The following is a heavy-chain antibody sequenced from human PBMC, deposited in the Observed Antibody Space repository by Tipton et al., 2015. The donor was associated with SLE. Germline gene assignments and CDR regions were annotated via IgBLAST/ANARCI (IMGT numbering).Heavy chain of an antibody. CDR2: VFYNGET. J-gene: IGHJ4*02. CDR3: ASLRFYGDYDLGR. Sequence: TLSLTCAVSGYSISSSNWWTSIRQPPGKGLEWIGHVFYNGETNYNPSLKGRVTISLDTSMKQFSLNLMSVTSADTAVYYCASLRFYGDYDLGRWGQGALVTVSS. D-gene: IGHD4-17*01. V-gene: IGHV4-28*01. CDR1: GYSISSSNW.